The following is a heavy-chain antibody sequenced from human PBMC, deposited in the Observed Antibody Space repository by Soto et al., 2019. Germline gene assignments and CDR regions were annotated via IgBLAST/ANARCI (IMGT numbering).Heavy chain of an antibody. D-gene: IGHD5-12*01. CDR2: IYHSGST. Sequence: PSETLSLTCAFSCGSIISGGYSWSWIRQPPGKGLEWIGYIYHSGSTYYNPSLKSRVTISVDRSKNQFSLKLSSVTAADTAVYYCARANSGYVRFDYWGQGTLVTVSS. CDR3: ARANSGYVRFDY. J-gene: IGHJ4*02. CDR1: CGSIISGGYS. V-gene: IGHV4-30-2*01.